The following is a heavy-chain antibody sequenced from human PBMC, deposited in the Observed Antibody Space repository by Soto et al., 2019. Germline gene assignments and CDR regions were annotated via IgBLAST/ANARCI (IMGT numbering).Heavy chain of an antibody. CDR2: VNHSGST. CDR3: ARGRGYSYGYGSWFDP. D-gene: IGHD5-18*01. V-gene: IGHV4-34*01. CDR1: GGSFSGYS. J-gene: IGHJ5*02. Sequence: SETLSLTCAVYGGSFSGYSWSWIRQPPGKGLEWIGEVNHSGSTNYNPSLKSRVTMSVDTSKNQFSLKLSSVTAADTAVYYCARGRGYSYGYGSWFDPWGQGTLVTVSS.